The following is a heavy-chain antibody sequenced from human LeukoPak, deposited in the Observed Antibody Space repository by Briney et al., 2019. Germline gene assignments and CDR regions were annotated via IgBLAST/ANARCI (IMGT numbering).Heavy chain of an antibody. V-gene: IGHV4-39*01. CDR3: ARYVVYGSGKYYFDY. D-gene: IGHD3-10*01. CDR2: INYGGTT. Sequence: SETLSLTCTVSGGSISNSNYYWSWIRQPPGKELEWIASINYGGTTYYNPSLKSRVTISVDTSKNQFSLRLSSVTAADTAVYLCARYVVYGSGKYYFDYWGQGSLVTVSS. CDR1: GGSISNSNYY. J-gene: IGHJ4*02.